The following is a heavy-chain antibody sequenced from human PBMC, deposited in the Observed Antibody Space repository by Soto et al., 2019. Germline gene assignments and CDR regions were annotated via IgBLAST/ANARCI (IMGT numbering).Heavy chain of an antibody. CDR2: IYFNGNT. Sequence: SETLSLTCTVSGDSINSYYWIWIRQAPGKGLEWIGQIYFNGNTNYNPSLRSRVTISVDTSKDQFSLKLDSVTSADTAVYYCARRRTWLERYGLDVWGQGTLVTVSS. CDR1: GDSINSYY. J-gene: IGHJ6*02. D-gene: IGHD5-12*01. V-gene: IGHV4-59*01. CDR3: ARRRTWLERYGLDV.